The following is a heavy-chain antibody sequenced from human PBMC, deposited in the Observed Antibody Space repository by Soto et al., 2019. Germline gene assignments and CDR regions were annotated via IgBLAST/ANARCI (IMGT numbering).Heavy chain of an antibody. V-gene: IGHV1-69*06. CDR2: IIPIFGTA. D-gene: IGHD2-21*02. CDR1: GGTFSSYA. CDR3: ASEDVVVTAGPYYYYGMDV. J-gene: IGHJ6*02. Sequence: QVQLVQSGAEVKKPGSSVKVSCKASGGTFSSYAISWVRQAPGQGLEWMGGIIPIFGTANYAQKFQGRVTSAADKSTSTAYMELSSLRSEDTAVYYCASEDVVVTAGPYYYYGMDVWGQGSTVTVSS.